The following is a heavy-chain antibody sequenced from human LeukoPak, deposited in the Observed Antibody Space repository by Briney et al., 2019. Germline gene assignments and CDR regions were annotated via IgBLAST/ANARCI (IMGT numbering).Heavy chain of an antibody. J-gene: IGHJ4*02. CDR3: AKVPQLDLHFDY. Sequence: GGSLRLSCAASGFTFSSYGMHWVRQAPGKGLEWVAFIRYDGSNKYYADSVKGRFTISRDNSKNTLYLQMNSLRAEDTAVYYCAKVPQLDLHFDYWGQGTLVTVSS. CDR2: IRYDGSNK. V-gene: IGHV3-30*02. CDR1: GFTFSSYG. D-gene: IGHD6-6*01.